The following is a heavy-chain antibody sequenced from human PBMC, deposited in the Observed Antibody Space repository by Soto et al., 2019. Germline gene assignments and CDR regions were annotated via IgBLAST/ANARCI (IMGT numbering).Heavy chain of an antibody. CDR1: GGSISSSNW. CDR3: ARGRWLQLPGGYYYYGRDV. Sequence: SETLSLTCAASGGSISSSNWWSWVRQPPGKGLEWIGEIYHSGSTNYNPSLKSRVTISVDKSKNHFSLKLSSVTAADPAVYYCARGRWLQLPGGYYYYGRDVWGQGTTVTVSS. D-gene: IGHD5-12*01. V-gene: IGHV4-4*02. CDR2: IYHSGST. J-gene: IGHJ6*02.